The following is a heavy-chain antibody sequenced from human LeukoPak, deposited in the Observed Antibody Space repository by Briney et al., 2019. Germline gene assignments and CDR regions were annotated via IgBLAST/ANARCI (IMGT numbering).Heavy chain of an antibody. D-gene: IGHD7-27*01. CDR1: GYSFTTYW. CDR3: ARRVGTQYYFDY. V-gene: IGHV5-51*01. CDR2: IYPADSTA. Sequence: GESLKISCKASGYSFTTYWIGWVRQMPGKGLEWMGIIYPADSTAHYSPSFQGQVTISADKSISTAYLQWSSLKASDTAMYYCARRVGTQYYFDYWGQGTLVTVSS. J-gene: IGHJ4*02.